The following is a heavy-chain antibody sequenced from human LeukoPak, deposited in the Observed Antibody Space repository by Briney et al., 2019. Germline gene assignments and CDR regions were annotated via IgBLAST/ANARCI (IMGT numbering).Heavy chain of an antibody. V-gene: IGHV1-2*02. CDR3: ARDRMGDCATTSCYLAF. Sequence: ASVKVSCKASGYTFTAYYLHWVRQAPGQGREWMGWMNPNSGDTNYAQKFQGRVTMPRDTSITTAYLELSGLTADDTDMYYCARDRMGDCATTSCYLAFWGQGALVTVSS. CDR2: MNPNSGDT. J-gene: IGHJ4*02. D-gene: IGHD2-2*01. CDR1: GYTFTAYY.